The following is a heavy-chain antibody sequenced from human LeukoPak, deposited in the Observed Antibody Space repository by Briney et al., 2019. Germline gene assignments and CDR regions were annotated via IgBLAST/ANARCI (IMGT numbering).Heavy chain of an antibody. CDR2: INPNSGGT. J-gene: IGHJ4*02. CDR1: GYTFTGYY. V-gene: IGHV1-2*02. CDR3: ARAEALYDSSGYYEDY. Sequence: ASVKVSCKASGYTFTGYYMHWVRQAPGQGLERMGWINPNSGGTNYAQKFQGRVTMTRDTSISTAYMELSRLISDDTAVYYCARAEALYDSSGYYEDYWGQGTLVTVSS. D-gene: IGHD3-22*01.